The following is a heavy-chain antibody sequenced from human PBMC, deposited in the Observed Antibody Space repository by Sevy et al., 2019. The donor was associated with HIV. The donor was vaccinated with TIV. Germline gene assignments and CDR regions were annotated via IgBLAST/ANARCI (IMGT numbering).Heavy chain of an antibody. D-gene: IGHD6-6*01. CDR1: GGSFSGYY. Sequence: SETLSLTCAVYGGSFSGYYWSWIRQPPGKGLEWIGEINHGGSTNYNPSLKSRVTISVDTSKNQFSLKLSSVTAADTAVYYCARILSIAARRPYFDYWGQGTLVSVSS. CDR2: INHGGST. V-gene: IGHV4-34*01. CDR3: ARILSIAARRPYFDY. J-gene: IGHJ4*02.